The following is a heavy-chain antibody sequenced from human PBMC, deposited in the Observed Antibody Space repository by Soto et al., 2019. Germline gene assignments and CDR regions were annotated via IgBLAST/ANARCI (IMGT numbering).Heavy chain of an antibody. J-gene: IGHJ4*02. CDR3: ARDDHDYYDSSGLDY. Sequence: QVQLQESGPGLVKPSQTLSLTCLFSVAPIGRGGTYWSGTAYNQGKGLEWIGYIYYSGSTYYNPSLKSRVTISVDTSKNQFSLKLSSVTAADTAVYYCARDDHDYYDSSGLDYWGQGTLVTVSS. V-gene: IGHV4-31*03. CDR1: VAPIGRGGTY. D-gene: IGHD3-22*01. CDR2: IYYSGST.